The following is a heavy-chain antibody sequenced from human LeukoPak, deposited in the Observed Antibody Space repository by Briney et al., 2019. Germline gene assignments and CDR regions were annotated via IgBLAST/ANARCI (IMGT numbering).Heavy chain of an antibody. D-gene: IGHD2/OR15-2a*01. CDR1: GFSVSNNY. Sequence: GGSLRLSCAASGFSVSNNYMSWVRQAPGKGLEWVSVIYSGGRTYYAASVKGRFTISRDNIKNTMYHQMNSLRAEDPAVYHCAAQPRNSNWYYFDNWGQGTLVTVSS. J-gene: IGHJ4*02. V-gene: IGHV3-66*01. CDR2: IYSGGRT. CDR3: AAQPRNSNWYYFDN.